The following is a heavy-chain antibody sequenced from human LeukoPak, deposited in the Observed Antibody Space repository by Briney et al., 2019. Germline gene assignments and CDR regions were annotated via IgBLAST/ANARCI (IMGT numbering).Heavy chain of an antibody. Sequence: ASVKVSCKASGYTFTGYYMHWVRQAPGQGLEWMGWINPNCGGTNYAQKFQGRVTMTRDTSISTAYMELSRLRSDETAVYYCARVVVVPAAPIDVWGKGTTVTVSS. CDR2: INPNCGGT. J-gene: IGHJ6*04. V-gene: IGHV1-2*02. CDR3: ARVVVVPAAPIDV. D-gene: IGHD2-2*01. CDR1: GYTFTGYY.